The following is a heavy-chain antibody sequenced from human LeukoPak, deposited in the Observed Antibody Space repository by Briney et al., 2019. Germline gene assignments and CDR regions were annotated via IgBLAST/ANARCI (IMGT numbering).Heavy chain of an antibody. CDR3: ARNRRRYYYDSSGYPFDY. D-gene: IGHD3-22*01. CDR1: GGSIGTYY. V-gene: IGHV4-4*07. CDR2: IYTGGST. Sequence: SETLSLTCSVSGGSIGTYYWSWIRQPAGEGLEWIGRIYTGGSTNYNPSLKSRVTLSIETPKNQFSLELTSVTAADTAVYYCARNRRRYYYDSSGYPFDYWGQGTLVTVSS. J-gene: IGHJ4*02.